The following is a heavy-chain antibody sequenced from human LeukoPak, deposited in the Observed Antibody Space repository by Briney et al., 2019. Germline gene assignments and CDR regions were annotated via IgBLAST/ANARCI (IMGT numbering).Heavy chain of an antibody. V-gene: IGHV3-11*04. CDR1: GFSFSDYY. J-gene: IGHJ6*03. CDR3: ARGGQCNGGSCYADYFYYYMDV. D-gene: IGHD2-15*01. Sequence: PGGSLRLSCAASGFSFSDYYISWIRQAPGKGLEWVSYISYGGGTKHYADSVKGRFTVSRDNAKNSVILQMNSLRAEDTAVYYCARGGQCNGGSCYADYFYYYMDVRGKGTTVTVSS. CDR2: ISYGGGTK.